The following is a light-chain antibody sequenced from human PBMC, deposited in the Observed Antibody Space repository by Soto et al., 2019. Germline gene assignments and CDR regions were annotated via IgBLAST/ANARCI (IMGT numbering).Light chain of an antibody. CDR1: QSAYRNF. CDR3: QQYGSSPFT. V-gene: IGKV3-20*01. J-gene: IGKJ5*01. Sequence: EVVLTQSPGALSLFPGGRVTLSCTASQSAYRNFLAWYMQKPGQAPRLLIYGASSRATGIPDKFDGSGSGTDFTLTISRLEPEDFAVYYCQQYGSSPFTFGQGTRLEIK. CDR2: GAS.